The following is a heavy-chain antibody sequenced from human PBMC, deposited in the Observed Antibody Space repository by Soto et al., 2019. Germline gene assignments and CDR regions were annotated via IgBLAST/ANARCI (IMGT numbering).Heavy chain of an antibody. V-gene: IGHV4-59*01. Sequence: SETLSLTCTVSGGSISSYYWSWIRQPPGKGLEWIGYIYYSGSTNYNPSLKSRVTISVDTSKNQFSLKLSSVTAADTAVYYCARITMVRGVIITHPNDAFDIWGQGTMVTVSS. J-gene: IGHJ3*02. D-gene: IGHD3-10*01. CDR2: IYYSGST. CDR1: GGSISSYY. CDR3: ARITMVRGVIITHPNDAFDI.